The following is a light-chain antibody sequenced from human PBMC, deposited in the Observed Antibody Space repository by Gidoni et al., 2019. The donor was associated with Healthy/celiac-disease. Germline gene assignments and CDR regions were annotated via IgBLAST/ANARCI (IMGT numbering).Light chain of an antibody. CDR3: QRRSNWPSLT. CDR1: QSVSSY. CDR2: DAS. V-gene: IGKV3-11*01. J-gene: IGKJ4*01. Sequence: EILLTQSPATLSLSPGERATLSCRASQSVSSYLAWYQQKPGQAPRLLIYDASNRATGIPARFSGSGSGTDFTLTISSLEPEDFAVYYCQRRSNWPSLTFGGXTKVEIK.